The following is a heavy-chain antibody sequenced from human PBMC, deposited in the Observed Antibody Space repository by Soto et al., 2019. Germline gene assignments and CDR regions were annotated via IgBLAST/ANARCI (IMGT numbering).Heavy chain of an antibody. J-gene: IGHJ6*02. V-gene: IGHV4-31*03. D-gene: IGHD3-10*01. CDR3: AREDGYYGSGPQDYYGMDV. CDR2: IYYSGST. Sequence: QVQLQESGPGLVKPSQTLSLTCTVSGGSISSGGYYWSWIRQHPGKGLEWIGYIYYSGSTYYNPSLKSRATISVDTSKNQFSRKLSSVTAADTAVYYCAREDGYYGSGPQDYYGMDVWGQGTTVTVSS. CDR1: GGSISSGGYY.